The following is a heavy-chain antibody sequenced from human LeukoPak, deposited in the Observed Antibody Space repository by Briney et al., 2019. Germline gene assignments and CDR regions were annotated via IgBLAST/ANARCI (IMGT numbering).Heavy chain of an antibody. D-gene: IGHD1-26*01. CDR3: ARDRPAMGATGDAFDI. V-gene: IGHV1-2*06. Sequence: ASVKVSCTASGYTFTGYYMHWVRQAPGQGLEWMGRINPNSGGTNYAQKFQGRVTMTRDTSISTAYMELSRLRSDDTAVYYCARDRPAMGATGDAFDIWGQGTMVTVSS. CDR1: GYTFTGYY. CDR2: INPNSGGT. J-gene: IGHJ3*02.